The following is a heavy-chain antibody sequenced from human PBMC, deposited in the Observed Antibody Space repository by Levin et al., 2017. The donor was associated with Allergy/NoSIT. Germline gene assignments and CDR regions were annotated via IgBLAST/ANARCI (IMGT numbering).Heavy chain of an antibody. Sequence: QSGGSLRLSCAASGFTFSSYDMHWVRQTPGKGLEWVAVISLDGRKKDYADSVKGRFTISRDNSQNTLYLQMNSLRAEDTAVYYCAKEGDWGQGTMVTVSS. D-gene: IGHD1-26*01. CDR2: ISLDGRKK. J-gene: IGHJ3*01. CDR1: GFTFSSYD. CDR3: AKEGD. V-gene: IGHV3-30*18.